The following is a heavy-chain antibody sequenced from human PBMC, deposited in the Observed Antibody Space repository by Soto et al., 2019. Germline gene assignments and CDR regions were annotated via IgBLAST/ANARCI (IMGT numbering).Heavy chain of an antibody. V-gene: IGHV3-53*01. Sequence: DVQLVESGGGLIQPGESLRLSCAAFGFTISGKKYVAWVRQAPGKGLEWVSALYDIDGSFYADSVKGRFTTSSDSSKTTVYLQMTALRPDDTAVYYCATWHELEHAYDVWGLGTTVTVAS. CDR2: LYDIDGS. D-gene: IGHD1-1*01. CDR1: GFTISGKKY. CDR3: ATWHELEHAYDV. J-gene: IGHJ3*01.